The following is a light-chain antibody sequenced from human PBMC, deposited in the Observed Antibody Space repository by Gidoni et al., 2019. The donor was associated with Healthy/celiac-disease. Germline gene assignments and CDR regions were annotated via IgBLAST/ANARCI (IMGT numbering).Light chain of an antibody. Sequence: QSALPQPASVSGSPGQSITISCTGTSSDVGSYNLVSWYQQHPGKAPKLMIYEGSQRPSGVSNRFSGSKSGNTASLTISGLQAEDEADYYCCSYAGSSTYVFGTGTKVTVL. V-gene: IGLV2-23*01. J-gene: IGLJ1*01. CDR2: EGS. CDR3: CSYAGSSTYV. CDR1: SSDVGSYNL.